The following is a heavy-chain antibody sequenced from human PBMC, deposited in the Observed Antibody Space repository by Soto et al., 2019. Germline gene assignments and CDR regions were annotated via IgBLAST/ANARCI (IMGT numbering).Heavy chain of an antibody. CDR3: ARAVVAATPWFDP. V-gene: IGHV4-30-4*01. Sequence: PSETLSLTCTVSGGSISSGNYYWSWIRQPPGKGLEWIGFISYSGSTYYSASLQSRVIISVDTSKNQFSLKLSSVTAADTAVYYCARAVVAATPWFDPWGQGTLVTVSS. CDR1: GGSISSGNYY. CDR2: ISYSGST. D-gene: IGHD2-15*01. J-gene: IGHJ5*02.